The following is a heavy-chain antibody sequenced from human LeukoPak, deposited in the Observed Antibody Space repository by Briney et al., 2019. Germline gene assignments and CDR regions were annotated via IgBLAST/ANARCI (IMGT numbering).Heavy chain of an antibody. CDR2: IKQDGSKK. CDR3: TRVGYIDEGIDY. CDR1: GFPFSSYW. J-gene: IGHJ4*02. Sequence: GGSLRLSCVASGFPFSSYWMTWVRQAPGKGLEWVANIKQDGSKKSYVDSVKGRFTISRDNAKNSLYLQMNSLRAEDTAIYYCTRVGYIDEGIDYWGQGTLVTVSP. V-gene: IGHV3-7*04. D-gene: IGHD5-24*01.